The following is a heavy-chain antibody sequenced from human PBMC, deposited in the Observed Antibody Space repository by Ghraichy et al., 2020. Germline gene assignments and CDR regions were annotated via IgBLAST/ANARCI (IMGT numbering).Heavy chain of an antibody. CDR3: AKSRVGLVVVIKRGYYFDY. Sequence: GGSLRLSCAASGFTFSSYAMSWVRQAPGKGLEWVSAISGSGGSTYYADSVKGRFTISRDNSKNTLYLQMNSLRAEDTAVYYCAKSRVGLVVVIKRGYYFDYWGQGTLVTVSS. D-gene: IGHD3-22*01. CDR1: GFTFSSYA. V-gene: IGHV3-23*01. CDR2: ISGSGGST. J-gene: IGHJ4*02.